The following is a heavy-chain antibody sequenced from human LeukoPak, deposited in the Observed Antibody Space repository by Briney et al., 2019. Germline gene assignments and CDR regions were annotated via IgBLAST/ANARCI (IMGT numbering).Heavy chain of an antibody. CDR3: ARSQTMVRGVIILINWFDP. CDR2: IYYSGST. J-gene: IGHJ5*02. D-gene: IGHD3-10*01. CDR1: GGSISSSSYY. V-gene: IGHV4-39*07. Sequence: PSETLSLTCTVSGGSISSSSYYWGWIRQPPGKGLEWIGSIYYSGSTYYNPSLKSRVTISVDTSKNQFSLKLSSVTAADTAVYYCARSQTMVRGVIILINWFDPWGQGTLVTVSS.